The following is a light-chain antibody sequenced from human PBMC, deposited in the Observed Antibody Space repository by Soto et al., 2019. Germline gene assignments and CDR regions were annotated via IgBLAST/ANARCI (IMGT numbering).Light chain of an antibody. V-gene: IGKV1-12*01. CDR2: AAS. CDR1: QDISSW. J-gene: IGKJ3*01. CDR3: QQANSFPRT. Sequence: DIQMTQSPSSVSASVGDRVTITCRASQDISSWLAWYQQKPGKAPNLLIFAASSLQSGVPSRFSGSGSGTDFTLTISSLQPEDFATYYCQQANSFPRTFGPGTKVDFQ.